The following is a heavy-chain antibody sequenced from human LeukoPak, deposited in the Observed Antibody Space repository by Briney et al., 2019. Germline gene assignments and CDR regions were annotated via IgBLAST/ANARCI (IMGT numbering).Heavy chain of an antibody. CDR2: TRFDGSIK. CDR3: ARWGGTRQYYFDY. D-gene: IGHD1-1*01. V-gene: IGHV3-33*01. J-gene: IGHJ4*02. CDR1: GFIFSDYG. Sequence: GGSLRLSCAVSGFIFSDYGFHWVRQAPGKGLEWVAVTRFDGSIKQYADSVKGRFAISRDDSKNTLYLQMNFLKSEDTAVYYCARWGGTRQYYFDYWGQGTLVTVSS.